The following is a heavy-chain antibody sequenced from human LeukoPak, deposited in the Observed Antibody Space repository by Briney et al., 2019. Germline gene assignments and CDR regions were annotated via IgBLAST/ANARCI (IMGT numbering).Heavy chain of an antibody. CDR2: INHSGST. D-gene: IGHD5-24*01. CDR3: VRADGRDGYKGLVYQ. Sequence: KPSETLSLTCTVPGGSISSSIYYWGWIRQPPGKGLEWIGEINHSGSTDYNPSLKSRVTMSVDTSRNQFSLKLSSVTAADAAVYYCVRADGRDGYKGLVYQWGQGTLVTVSS. V-gene: IGHV4-39*07. CDR1: GGSISSSIYY. J-gene: IGHJ4*02.